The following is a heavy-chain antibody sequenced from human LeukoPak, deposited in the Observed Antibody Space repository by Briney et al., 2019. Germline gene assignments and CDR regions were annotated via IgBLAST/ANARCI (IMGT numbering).Heavy chain of an antibody. CDR2: IYTADVTCCADGTT. D-gene: IGHD4-11*01. CDR1: GFTVSSNY. J-gene: IGHJ6*03. V-gene: IGHV3-53*05. Sequence: GGSLRLSCSASGFTVSSNYMSWVRQAPGKGLEWVSVIYTADVTCCADGTTFYADSVKGRFSISRDNSKNTMYLQMNSLRGDDTAVYYCATSAGDYRAGHYYYMGVWGKGTSVAVSS. CDR3: ATSAGDYRAGHYYYMGV.